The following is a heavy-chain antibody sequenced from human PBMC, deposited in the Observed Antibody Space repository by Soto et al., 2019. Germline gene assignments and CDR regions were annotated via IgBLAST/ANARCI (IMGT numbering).Heavy chain of an antibody. CDR3: AANDYGAPGAFDI. D-gene: IGHD4-17*01. CDR1: GFTFSSYG. Sequence: GGSLRLSCAASGFTFSSYGMHWVRQAPGKGLEWVAVIWYDGSNKYYADSVKGRFTISRDNSKNTLYLQMNSLRAEDTAVYYCAANDYGAPGAFDIWGQGTMVTV. CDR2: IWYDGSNK. J-gene: IGHJ3*02. V-gene: IGHV3-33*01.